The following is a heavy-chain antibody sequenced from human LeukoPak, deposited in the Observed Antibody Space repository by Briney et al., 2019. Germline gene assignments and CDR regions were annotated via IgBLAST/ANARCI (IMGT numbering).Heavy chain of an antibody. D-gene: IGHD3-16*02. CDR1: GGSISSSSYY. J-gene: IGHJ3*02. CDR3: ARLTTDYVWGSYRSGDDAFDI. Sequence: SETLSLTCTVSGGSISSSSYYWGWIRQPPGKGLEWIGSIYYSGGTYYNPSLKSRVTISVDTSKNQFSLKLSSVTAADTAVYYCARLTTDYVWGSYRSGDDAFDIWGQGTMVTVSS. V-gene: IGHV4-39*01. CDR2: IYYSGGT.